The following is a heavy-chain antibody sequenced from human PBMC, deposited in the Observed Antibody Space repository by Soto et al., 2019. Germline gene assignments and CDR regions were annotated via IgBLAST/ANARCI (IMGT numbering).Heavy chain of an antibody. V-gene: IGHV4-4*07. J-gene: IGHJ5*02. CDR3: ARDSQVWFDP. CDR1: GGSIRGHY. Sequence: SETLSLTCTVSGGSIRGHYWSWIRQPAGKGLEWIGRIYSSGSSDYNPSLKSRVTLSVDTSKSQISLKMRSVTAADTAVYYCARDSQVWFDPWGQGTLVTVSS. CDR2: IYSSGSS.